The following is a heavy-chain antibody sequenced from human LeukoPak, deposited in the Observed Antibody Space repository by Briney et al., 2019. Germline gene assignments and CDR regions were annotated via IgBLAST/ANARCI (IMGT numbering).Heavy chain of an antibody. J-gene: IGHJ3*02. Sequence: GGSLRLSCAVSGFTFSNYWMHWVRQVAGKGLVWVSRINTDGSTTNYADSVKGRFTISRDNAKNTLYLQMNSLRAEDTAVYYCASPYSGSYYDAFDIWGQGTMVTVSS. CDR2: INTDGSTT. CDR3: ASPYSGSYYDAFDI. V-gene: IGHV3-74*01. D-gene: IGHD1-26*01. CDR1: GFTFSNYW.